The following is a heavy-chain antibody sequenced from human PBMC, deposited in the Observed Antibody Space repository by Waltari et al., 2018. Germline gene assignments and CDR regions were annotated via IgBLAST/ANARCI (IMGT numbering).Heavy chain of an antibody. CDR2: VEPEEGET. J-gene: IGHJ4*02. D-gene: IGHD2-2*01. CDR3: ATSCSTSCPYGDY. Sequence: EVQLVQSGAEVKKPGATVKISCKASGYTFTDYYMHWVQQAPGKGLEWMGRVEPEEGETIYAEKFQGRVTITADTSTDTAYMELSSLRSEDTAVYYCATSCSTSCPYGDYWGQGTLVTVSS. CDR1: GYTFTDYY. V-gene: IGHV1-69-2*01.